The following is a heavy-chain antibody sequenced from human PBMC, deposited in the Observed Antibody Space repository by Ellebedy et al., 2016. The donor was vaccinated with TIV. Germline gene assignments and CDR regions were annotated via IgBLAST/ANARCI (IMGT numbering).Heavy chain of an antibody. CDR1: GGSISDYY. CDR3: ARDQTGYFDY. J-gene: IGHJ4*02. Sequence: MPEGSLRLSCSVSGGSISDYYWSWIRQSAGKGLEWIGRIYISGYTSYNPSLKSHVTMSVDTSKNQFTLKLTSVTAADTAVYYCARDQTGYFDYWGQGTLVTVSS. D-gene: IGHD7-27*01. CDR2: IYISGYT. V-gene: IGHV4-4*07.